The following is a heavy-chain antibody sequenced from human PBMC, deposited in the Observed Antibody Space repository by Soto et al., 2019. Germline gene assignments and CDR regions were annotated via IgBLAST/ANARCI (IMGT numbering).Heavy chain of an antibody. CDR1: GGSVSSGSYY. Sequence: SETLSLTCTVSGGSVSSGSYYWSWIRQPPGKGLEWIGYIYYSGSTSYNPSLKSRVTISVDTSKNHFSLNLSSVTAADTAVYYCARAYCSGGGCYWFDPWGQGTLVTVSS. J-gene: IGHJ5*02. CDR3: ARAYCSGGGCYWFDP. CDR2: IYYSGST. D-gene: IGHD2-15*01. V-gene: IGHV4-61*03.